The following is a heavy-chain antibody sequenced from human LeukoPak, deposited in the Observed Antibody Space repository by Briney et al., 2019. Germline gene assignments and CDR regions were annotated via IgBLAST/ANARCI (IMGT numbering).Heavy chain of an antibody. D-gene: IGHD3-16*01. J-gene: IGHJ4*02. CDR3: ARGLGHYFDY. CDR2: IYYSGST. CDR1: GGSISSYY. Sequence: SETLSLTCTVSGGSISSYYWSWIRQPPGKGLEWIGYIYYSGSTNYNPSLKSRVTISVDTSKNQFSLKLSSVTAADTAVYYCARGLGHYFDYWGQGTLVTVSS. V-gene: IGHV4-59*01.